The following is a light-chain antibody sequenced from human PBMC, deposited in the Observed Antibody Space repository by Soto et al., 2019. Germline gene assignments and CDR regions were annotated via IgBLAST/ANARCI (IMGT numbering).Light chain of an antibody. CDR1: QSIGRF. Sequence: DIQMTKSPSTLSAYVGDRVTITCRASQSIGRFLAWYQHKSGQAPRLLIYGVYTRASGIPDRFSGSGSGTEFTLTITRLEPEDVAVYYCQQYCSSLSWTFAQGTKVDIK. J-gene: IGKJ1*01. CDR3: QQYCSSLSWT. V-gene: IGKV3D-15*01. CDR2: GVY.